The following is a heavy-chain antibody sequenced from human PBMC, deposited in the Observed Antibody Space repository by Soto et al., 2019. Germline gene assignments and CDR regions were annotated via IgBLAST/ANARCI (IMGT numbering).Heavy chain of an antibody. J-gene: IGHJ6*02. CDR2: VSFDGSNN. CDR3: ARLPGPLVSVLYIYPVDARETPSDVDV. D-gene: IGHD2-21*02. Sequence: QMQLVQSGGGVVQLGRSLGLSCARSGFPFSHFPMQWVRQAPGKGLEWVAVVSFDGSNNYYRDSVRGRFTISKDNAKNTVYLQMNDLRHEDTAVYYCARLPGPLVSVLYIYPVDARETPSDVDVWGQGTSVTVSS. CDR1: GFPFSHFP. V-gene: IGHV3-30*04.